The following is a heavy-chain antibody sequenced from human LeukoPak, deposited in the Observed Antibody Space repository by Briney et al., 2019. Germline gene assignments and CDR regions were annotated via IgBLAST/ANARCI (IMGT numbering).Heavy chain of an antibody. Sequence: GGSLRLSCVASGFTFSSYGMHWVRQAPGKGLEWVAVISYDGSNKYYADSVKGRFTISRDNSKNTLYLQMNSLRAEDTAVYYCAKAHRARSSWSKLNWFDPWGQGTLVTVSS. J-gene: IGHJ5*02. D-gene: IGHD6-13*01. V-gene: IGHV3-30*18. CDR2: ISYDGSNK. CDR3: AKAHRARSSWSKLNWFDP. CDR1: GFTFSSYG.